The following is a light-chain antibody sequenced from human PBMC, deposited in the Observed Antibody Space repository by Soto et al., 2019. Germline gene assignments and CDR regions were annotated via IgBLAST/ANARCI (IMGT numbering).Light chain of an antibody. CDR2: DVS. Sequence: QSALTQPASVSGSPGQSITISCTGTSSDVGNSDYVSWYQQHPGKVPKLMIYDVSNRPSGVSNRFSGSKSGNTASLTFSGLQAEDEADYYCISFTTRATYVFGTGTKVTVL. V-gene: IGLV2-14*01. J-gene: IGLJ1*01. CDR1: SSDVGNSDY. CDR3: ISFTTRATYV.